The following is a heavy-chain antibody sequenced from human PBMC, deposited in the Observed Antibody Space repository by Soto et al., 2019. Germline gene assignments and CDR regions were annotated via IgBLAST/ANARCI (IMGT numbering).Heavy chain of an antibody. CDR3: ARRRTSMSSFDP. D-gene: IGHD6-19*01. CDR1: GGSISGGVGGLYY. V-gene: IGHV4-61*08. CDR2: IYYSGST. J-gene: IGHJ5*02. Sequence: SETLSLTCTVSGGSISGGVGGLYYWSWIRQPPGKGLEWIGSIYYSGSTDYNPSLKSRVTISVDTSKNQFSLKLSSVTAADTAVYYCARRRTSMSSFDPWGQGALVTVSS.